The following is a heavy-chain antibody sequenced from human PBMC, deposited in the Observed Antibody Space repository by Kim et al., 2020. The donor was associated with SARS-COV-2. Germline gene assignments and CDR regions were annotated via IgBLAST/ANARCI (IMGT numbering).Heavy chain of an antibody. CDR1: GGSFSGYY. CDR2: INHSGST. Sequence: SETLSLTCAVYGGSFSGYYWSWIRQPPGKGLEWIGEINHSGSTNYNPSLKSRVTISVDTSKNQFSLKLSSVTAADTAVYYCARTPSYYGSGSYYPRSYY. J-gene: IGHJ6*01. CDR3: ARTPSYYGSGSYYPRSYY. V-gene: IGHV4-34*01. D-gene: IGHD3-10*01.